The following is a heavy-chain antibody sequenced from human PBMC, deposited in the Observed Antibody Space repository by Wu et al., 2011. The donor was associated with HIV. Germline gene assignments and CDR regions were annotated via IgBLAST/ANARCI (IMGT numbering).Heavy chain of an antibody. CDR3: TIGRGSRPRFDP. J-gene: IGHJ5*02. V-gene: IGHV1-18*01. CDR1: GYTFTSYG. Sequence: QVQLVQSGAEVKKPGASVKVSCKASGYTFTSYGISWVRQAPGQGLEWMAWISANNGDINYAQKFQGRVTMTKGASIGTAYMELSSLTSEDTAVYYCTIGRGSRPRFDPWGQGTLVTVSS. D-gene: IGHD3-10*01. CDR2: ISANNGDI.